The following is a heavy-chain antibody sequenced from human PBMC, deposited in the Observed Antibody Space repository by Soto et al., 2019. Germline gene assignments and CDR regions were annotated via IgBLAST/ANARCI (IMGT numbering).Heavy chain of an antibody. J-gene: IGHJ6*02. Sequence: QITLKESGPTLVKPTQTLTLTCTFSGFSLSTGGVGVGWIRQPPGKALEWLALIYWDNDKRYSPSLRSRLTVTKDTSTTPVVLTMTNMDPVDTATYYCVHSRCGGDCLRSYSSHSYYGMDVWGQGTTVTVFS. D-gene: IGHD2-21*02. CDR2: IYWDNDK. V-gene: IGHV2-5*02. CDR3: VHSRCGGDCLRSYSSHSYYGMDV. CDR1: GFSLSTGGVG.